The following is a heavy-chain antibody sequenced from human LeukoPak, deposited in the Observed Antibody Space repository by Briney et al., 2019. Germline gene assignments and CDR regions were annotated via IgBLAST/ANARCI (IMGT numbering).Heavy chain of an antibody. J-gene: IGHJ4*02. CDR1: GFTFNSYS. D-gene: IGHD1-26*01. V-gene: IGHV3-21*01. Sequence: PGGSLRLSRAASGFTFNSYSMNWVRQAPGKGLEWVSSISSSSSSIYYADSVKGRFTISRDNAKNSLYLQMNSLRAEDTAMYYCATRRVGATKAAFDIWGQGTLVTVSS. CDR2: ISSSSSSI. CDR3: ATRRVGATKAAFDI.